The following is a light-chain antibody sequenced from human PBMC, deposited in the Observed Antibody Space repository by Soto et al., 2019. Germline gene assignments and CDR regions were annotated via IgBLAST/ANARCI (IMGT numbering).Light chain of an antibody. CDR1: QSISSH. CDR2: DAS. Sequence: EIVLTQSPATLSLSPGERATLSCRASQSISSHLAWYQQKPGQTPRPLMYDASNRATAVPARFSGSGSGTDFTLTISSLEPEDLAVYYCQQRSTWPLTFGGGTKVEIK. V-gene: IGKV3-11*01. J-gene: IGKJ4*01. CDR3: QQRSTWPLT.